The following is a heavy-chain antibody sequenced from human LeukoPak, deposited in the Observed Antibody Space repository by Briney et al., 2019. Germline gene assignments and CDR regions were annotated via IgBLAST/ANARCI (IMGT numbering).Heavy chain of an antibody. CDR1: GGSISSSSYY. Sequence: SATLSPPSTVSGGSISSSSYYWGWIRPPPGKGLEWIGIIYYSGSTYYNPSLKSRVTISVDTSKTQFSLKLSSVTAADTAVYYCARGAEYQLLYEDYFDYWGQGTLVTVSS. CDR3: ARGAEYQLLYEDYFDY. D-gene: IGHD2-2*02. CDR2: IYYSGST. J-gene: IGHJ4*02. V-gene: IGHV4-39*07.